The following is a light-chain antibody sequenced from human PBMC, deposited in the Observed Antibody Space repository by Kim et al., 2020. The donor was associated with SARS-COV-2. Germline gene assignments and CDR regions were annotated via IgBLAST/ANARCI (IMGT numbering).Light chain of an antibody. CDR1: QNISNY. CDR2: AAS. J-gene: IGKJ2*01. V-gene: IGKV1-39*01. CDR3: QQSYSLPLFT. Sequence: ASVEDRVTITCRASQNISNYLNWYQQKPGKAPKLLIFAASSLQSGVPSRFSGSGSGTDFTLTIISLQPEDFATYYCQQSYSLPLFTFGQGTKLEI.